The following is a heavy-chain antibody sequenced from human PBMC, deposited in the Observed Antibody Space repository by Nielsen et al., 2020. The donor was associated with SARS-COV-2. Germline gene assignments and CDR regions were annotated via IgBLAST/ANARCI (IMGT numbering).Heavy chain of an antibody. CDR3: ARGLVAGTPLDY. CDR2: INTSDGST. Sequence: ASVKVSCKASGYTFTNYYMHWVRQAPGQGLEWMGIINTSDGSTTYAQKFQGRVTITRDTSASTAYMELSSLRSEDTAVYYCARGLVAGTPLDYWGQGTLVTVSS. D-gene: IGHD6-19*01. V-gene: IGHV1-46*01. CDR1: GYTFTNYY. J-gene: IGHJ4*02.